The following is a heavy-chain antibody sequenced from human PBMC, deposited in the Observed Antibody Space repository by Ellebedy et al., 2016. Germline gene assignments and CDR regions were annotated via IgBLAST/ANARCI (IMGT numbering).Heavy chain of an antibody. CDR2: ISGSGGST. D-gene: IGHD1-26*01. Sequence: GESLKISXAASGFTFSSYAMSWVRQAPGKGLEWVSAISGSGGSTYYADSVKGRFTISRDNSKNTLYLQLNSLRAEDTAVYYCARLGDPLGYYYYGMDVWGQGTTVTVSS. CDR1: GFTFSSYA. CDR3: ARLGDPLGYYYYGMDV. J-gene: IGHJ6*02. V-gene: IGHV3-23*01.